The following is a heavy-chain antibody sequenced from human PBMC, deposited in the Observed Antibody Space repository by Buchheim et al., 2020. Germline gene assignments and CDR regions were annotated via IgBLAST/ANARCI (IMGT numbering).Heavy chain of an antibody. CDR1: GFTFGDYA. J-gene: IGHJ4*02. D-gene: IGHD3-10*01. CDR2: IRSKAYGGTT. CDR3: TRDRLLWFGELLF. V-gene: IGHV3-49*04. Sequence: EVQLVESGGGLVQPGRSLRLSCTASGFTFGDYAMSWVRQAPGKGLEWVGFIRSKAYGGTTEYAASVKGRFTISRDDSKNIAYLQMNSLKTEDTAVYYCTRDRLLWFGELLFWGQGTL.